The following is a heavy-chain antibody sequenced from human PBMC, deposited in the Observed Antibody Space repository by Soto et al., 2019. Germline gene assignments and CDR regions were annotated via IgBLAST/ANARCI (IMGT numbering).Heavy chain of an antibody. CDR2: IKPDGSEQ. V-gene: IGHV3-7*01. D-gene: IGHD3-3*01. Sequence: EVQLVESGGGLVQPGGSLRLSCAASGFTFSSFWMSWVRQVPGKGLEWVGNIKPDGSEQWYLDSVKGRFSISRDNAKNSLYLQMNSLRAEDTAVYYCASCERFPRVGVDYYALDVWGQGTTVIVSS. CDR1: GFTFSSFW. CDR3: ASCERFPRVGVDYYALDV. J-gene: IGHJ6*02.